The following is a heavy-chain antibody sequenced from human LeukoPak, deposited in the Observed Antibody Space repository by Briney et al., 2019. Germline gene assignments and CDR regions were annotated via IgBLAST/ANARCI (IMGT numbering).Heavy chain of an antibody. CDR3: ARAGSRDAFDT. D-gene: IGHD1-26*01. CDR2: IYYSGST. Sequence: SQTLSLTCTVSGGSISSGDYYWRWLRQPPGKGLEWIGYIYYSGSTYYNPSLKSRVTISVDTSKNQFSLKLSSVTAADTAVYYCARAGSRDAFDTWGQGTMVTVSS. J-gene: IGHJ3*02. CDR1: GGSISSGDYY. V-gene: IGHV4-30-4*08.